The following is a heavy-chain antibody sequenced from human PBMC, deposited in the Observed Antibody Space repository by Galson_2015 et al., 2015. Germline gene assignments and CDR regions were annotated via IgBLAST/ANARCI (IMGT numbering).Heavy chain of an antibody. CDR1: GYTFTSYA. Sequence: SVKVSCKASGYTFTSYAMHWVRQAPGQRLEWMGWINAGNGNTKYSQKFQGRVTITRDTSASTAYMELSSLRSEDTAVYYCARDMIVVVTKYYFDYWGQGTLVTVSS. CDR3: ARDMIVVVTKYYFDY. V-gene: IGHV1-3*01. D-gene: IGHD3-22*01. J-gene: IGHJ4*02. CDR2: INAGNGNT.